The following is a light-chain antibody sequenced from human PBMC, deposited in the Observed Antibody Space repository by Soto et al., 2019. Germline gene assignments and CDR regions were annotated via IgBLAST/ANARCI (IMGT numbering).Light chain of an antibody. J-gene: IGLJ1*01. CDR1: TSDIGGYNY. CDR3: SSDISSSAPYV. CDR2: DVT. Sequence: QSSLTQPASVSGSPGQSITISCPGTTSDIGGYNYVSWYQQHPGKAPKLMIYDVTRRPSGVSNRFSGSKSGNTASLTISGLQAEDEADYYCSSDISSSAPYVFGTGTKVTVL. V-gene: IGLV2-14*01.